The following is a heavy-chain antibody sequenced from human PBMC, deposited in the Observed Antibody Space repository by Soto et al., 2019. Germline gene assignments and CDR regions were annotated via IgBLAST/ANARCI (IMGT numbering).Heavy chain of an antibody. CDR3: ARDPLHYGSGFDY. D-gene: IGHD3-10*01. V-gene: IGHV3-11*01. CDR2: ISSSGSTI. CDR1: GFPFKDYY. Sequence: PGGSLRLACAASGFPFKDYYMSWIRRAPGKGLEWVSYISSSGSTIYYADSVKGRFTISRDDVSNSLFLQMNSLRADDTAVYYCARDPLHYGSGFDYWGQGTLVTVSS. J-gene: IGHJ4*02.